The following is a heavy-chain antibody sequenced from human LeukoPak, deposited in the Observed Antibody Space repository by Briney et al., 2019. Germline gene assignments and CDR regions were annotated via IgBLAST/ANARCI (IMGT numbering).Heavy chain of an antibody. CDR2: MNPNSGKT. V-gene: IGHV1-8*03. CDR3: ARVANSPGDY. Sequence: ASVKVSCKASGGTFTNYDINWVRQATGQGLEWMGWMNPNSGKTGYAQRFQGRVTITRNTSISTAYMELSSLRSEDTAVFYCARVANSPGDYWGQGTLVTVSS. J-gene: IGHJ4*02. D-gene: IGHD4/OR15-4a*01. CDR1: GGTFTNYD.